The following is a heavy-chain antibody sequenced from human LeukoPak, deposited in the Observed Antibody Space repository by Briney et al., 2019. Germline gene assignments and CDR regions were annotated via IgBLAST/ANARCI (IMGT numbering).Heavy chain of an antibody. J-gene: IGHJ6*03. CDR2: MNPNSGKT. Sequence: ASVTVSYKASGYTFTRSDINWVRQATGQGVAGMGWMNPNSGKTGYAQKFQGRVTMTRNTSISTAYMELSSLRSEDTAVYYCARVRGGYSSSWFPVKKYYYYMDLWGKGTTVPVSS. D-gene: IGHD6-13*01. V-gene: IGHV1-8*01. CDR3: ARVRGGYSSSWFPVKKYYYYMDL. CDR1: GYTFTRSD.